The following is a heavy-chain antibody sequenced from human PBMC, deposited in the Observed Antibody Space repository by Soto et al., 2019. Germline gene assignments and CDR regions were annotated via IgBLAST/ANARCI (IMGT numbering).Heavy chain of an antibody. J-gene: IGHJ4*02. CDR3: ARDRFFDY. V-gene: IGHV4-61*08. CDR2: VYESGVT. Sequence: PSETLSLTCTVSGGSISSGGYYWSWIRQHPGKGLEWIGSVYESGVTNYNPSLESRVTISIDTSKNQFSLKLTSVTAADTAVYYCARDRFFDYWGQGTLVTVSS. D-gene: IGHD3-16*01. CDR1: GGSISSGGYY.